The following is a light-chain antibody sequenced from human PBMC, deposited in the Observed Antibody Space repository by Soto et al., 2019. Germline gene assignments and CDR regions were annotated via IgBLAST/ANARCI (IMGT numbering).Light chain of an antibody. V-gene: IGLV2-14*01. CDR1: STDVGGYNY. J-gene: IGLJ1*01. Sequence: QSVLTQPPSASGSPGQSVTMSCTGTSTDVGGYNYVSWYQQHPGKAHKLMIYEVSNRPSGVSNRFSGSKSGKTASLTISGLQAEDEADYYCSSYTSSSTLDYVFGTGTKVTVL. CDR2: EVS. CDR3: SSYTSSSTLDYV.